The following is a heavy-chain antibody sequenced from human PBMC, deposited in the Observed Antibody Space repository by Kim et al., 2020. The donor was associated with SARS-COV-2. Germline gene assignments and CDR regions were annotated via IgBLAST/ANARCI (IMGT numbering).Heavy chain of an antibody. CDR3: ERGPVDPEDGWYFAV. V-gene: IGHV3-30*02. CDR1: GFSFSSYG. Sequence: GGSLRLSCAASGFSFSSYGMRWVRQAPGKGLEWVAYITYDGSDKFCADSVKGRVTISRDNSNNTRSLQTNSLRAEDTVVFCCERGPVDPEDGWYFAVWGRGTPVTLPS. J-gene: IGHJ2*01. CDR2: ITYDGSDK. D-gene: IGHD2-15*01.